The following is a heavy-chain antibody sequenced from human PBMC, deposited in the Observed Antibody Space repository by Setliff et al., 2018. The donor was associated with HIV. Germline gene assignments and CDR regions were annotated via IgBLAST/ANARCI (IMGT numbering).Heavy chain of an antibody. CDR3: ARLWFGELLYDY. Sequence: PSETLSLTCTVSGGSISSSSYYWGWIRQPPGKGLEWIGSIYYSGSTYYNPSLKSRVTISVDTSKNQFSLKLSSVTAADTAVYYCARLWFGELLYDYWGQGTLVTVS. J-gene: IGHJ4*02. D-gene: IGHD3-10*01. V-gene: IGHV4-39*07. CDR2: IYYSGST. CDR1: GGSISSSSYY.